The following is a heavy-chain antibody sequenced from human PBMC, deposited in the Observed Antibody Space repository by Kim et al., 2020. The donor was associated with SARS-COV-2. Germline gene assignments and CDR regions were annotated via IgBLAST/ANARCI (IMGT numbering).Heavy chain of an antibody. CDR2: IYYSGST. V-gene: IGHV4-59*13. CDR1: GGSISSYY. D-gene: IGHD4-4*01. Sequence: SETLSLTCTVSGGSISSYYWSWIRQPPGKGLEWIGHIYYSGSTNYNPSLKSRVTISVDTSKNQFSLKLSSVTAADTAVYYCARVSPHDYSNYGWYWYFDLWGRGTLVTVSS. CDR3: ARVSPHDYSNYGWYWYFDL. J-gene: IGHJ2*01.